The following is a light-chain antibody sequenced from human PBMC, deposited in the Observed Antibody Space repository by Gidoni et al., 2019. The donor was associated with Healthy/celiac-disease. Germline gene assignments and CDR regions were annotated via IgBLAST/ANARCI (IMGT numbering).Light chain of an antibody. CDR2: AAS. CDR3: QQSYSTRWT. J-gene: IGKJ1*01. CDR1: QSISSY. V-gene: IGKV1-39*01. Sequence: DIQMTQSPSSLSASVGDRVTITCRASQSISSYFNWYQQKPGKAPKLLIYAASSLQRGVPSRFSGSGSGTAFTLTISSLLPEDFATYYCQQSYSTRWTFGQGTKVEIK.